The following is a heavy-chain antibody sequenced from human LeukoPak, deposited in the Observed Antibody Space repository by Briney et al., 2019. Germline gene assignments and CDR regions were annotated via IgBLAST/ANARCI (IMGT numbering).Heavy chain of an antibody. Sequence: PGGSLRLSCAASGFTFSSYAIHWVRQAPGNGLEWVAVISYDGRNKYHADSVKGRFTISRDNSKNTLYLQMNSLRAEDTAVYYCAKDRSRHYFDYWGQGTLVTVSS. CDR3: AKDRSRHYFDY. V-gene: IGHV3-30*04. CDR1: GFTFSSYA. CDR2: ISYDGRNK. J-gene: IGHJ4*02.